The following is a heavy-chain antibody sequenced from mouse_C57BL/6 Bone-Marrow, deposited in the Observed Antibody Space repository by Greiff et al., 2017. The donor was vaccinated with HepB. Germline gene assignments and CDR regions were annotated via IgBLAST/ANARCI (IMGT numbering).Heavy chain of an antibody. CDR3: AREDYERGYYYAMDY. D-gene: IGHD2-4*01. CDR2: IDPSDSYT. V-gene: IGHV1-50*01. Sequence: QVQLQQPGAELVKPGASVKLSCKASGYTFTSYWMQWVKQRPGQGLEWIGEIDPSDSYTNYNQKFKGKATLTVDTSSSTAYMQLSSLTSEDSAVYYCAREDYERGYYYAMDYWGQGTSVTVSS. CDR1: GYTFTSYW. J-gene: IGHJ4*01.